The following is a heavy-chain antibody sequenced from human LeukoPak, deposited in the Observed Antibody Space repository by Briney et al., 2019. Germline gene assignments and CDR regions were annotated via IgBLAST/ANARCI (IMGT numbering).Heavy chain of an antibody. D-gene: IGHD5-12*01. CDR3: ARVADIVATTTVLDY. CDR1: GYTFTSYY. V-gene: IGHV1-46*01. CDR2: INPSGGST. J-gene: IGHJ4*02. Sequence: ASVKVSCKASGYTFTSYYMHWVRQAPGQGLEWMGIINPSGGSTSYAQKFQGRVTMTRDTSTSTVYMELSSLRSEDTAVYYCARVADIVATTTVLDYWGQGTLVIVSS.